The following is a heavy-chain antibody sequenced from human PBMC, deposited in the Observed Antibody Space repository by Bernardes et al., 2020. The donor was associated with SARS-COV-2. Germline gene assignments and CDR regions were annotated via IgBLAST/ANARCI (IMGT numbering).Heavy chain of an antibody. CDR2: ISDYGDRT. CDR3: VKDRSGTYAFDY. D-gene: IGHD1-26*01. V-gene: IGHV3-64D*06. Sequence: GGSLRLSCLGSGFTFSSSAMHWVRRAPGRGLEYVSGISDYGDRTHYAESVKGRFTISRDDSKNTIHLQMSSLRVEDTAVYHCVKDRSGTYAFDYWGQGIMVTVSS. CDR1: GFTFSSSA. J-gene: IGHJ4*02.